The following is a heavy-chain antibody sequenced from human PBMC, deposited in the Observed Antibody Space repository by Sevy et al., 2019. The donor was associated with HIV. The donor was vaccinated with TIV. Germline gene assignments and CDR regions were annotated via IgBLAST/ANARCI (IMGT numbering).Heavy chain of an antibody. J-gene: IGHJ3*02. CDR1: GFTFSSYA. D-gene: IGHD3-22*01. V-gene: IGHV3-23*01. Sequence: GGSLRLSCAASGFTFSSYAMSWVRQAPGKGLEWVSAISGSGGSTYYADSVKGRFTISRDNSKNTLYLQMNSLRAEDTAVYYCAKEGLPRYDSSGYYHAFDIWGQRTMVTVS. CDR2: ISGSGGST. CDR3: AKEGLPRYDSSGYYHAFDI.